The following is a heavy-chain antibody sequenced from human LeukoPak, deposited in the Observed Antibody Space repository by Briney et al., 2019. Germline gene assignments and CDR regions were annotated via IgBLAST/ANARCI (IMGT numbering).Heavy chain of an antibody. D-gene: IGHD5-18*01. V-gene: IGHV3-30*18. Sequence: PGGSLRLSCAASGFTFSSYGMHWVRQAPGKGLEWVAVISYDGSNKYYADSVKGRFTISRDNSKNTLYLQMNSLRAEDTAVYYCAKDLSRGEGHSYGLQDYWGQGTLVTVSS. CDR3: AKDLSRGEGHSYGLQDY. J-gene: IGHJ4*02. CDR1: GFTFSSYG. CDR2: ISYDGSNK.